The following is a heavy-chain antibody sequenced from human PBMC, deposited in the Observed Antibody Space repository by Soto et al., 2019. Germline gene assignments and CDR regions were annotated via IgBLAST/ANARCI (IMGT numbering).Heavy chain of an antibody. Sequence: ASVKVSCKASGYTFTSYGISWVRQAPGQGLEWMGWISAYNGNTNYAQKLQGRVNMTTDTSTSTAYMELRSLRSEDTAVYYCAREGSGGLWSGYYPWFDPWGQGTLVTVSS. V-gene: IGHV1-18*01. CDR2: ISAYNGNT. D-gene: IGHD3-3*01. CDR1: GYTFTSYG. J-gene: IGHJ5*02. CDR3: AREGSGGLWSGYYPWFDP.